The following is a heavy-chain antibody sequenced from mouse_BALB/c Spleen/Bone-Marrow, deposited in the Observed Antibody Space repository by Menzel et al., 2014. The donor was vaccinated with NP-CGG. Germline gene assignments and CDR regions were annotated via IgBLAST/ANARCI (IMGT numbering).Heavy chain of an antibody. Sequence: EVKLMESGGGLVQPGGSRKLSCAASGFTFSSFGMHWVRQAPEKGLEWVAYISSGSSTIYYADTVKGRFTISRDNPKNTLFLQMTSLRSEDTAMYYCARDEDYAMDYRGQGISVTVSS. CDR1: GFTFSSFG. CDR3: ARDEDYAMDY. V-gene: IGHV5-17*02. J-gene: IGHJ4*01. CDR2: ISSGSSTI.